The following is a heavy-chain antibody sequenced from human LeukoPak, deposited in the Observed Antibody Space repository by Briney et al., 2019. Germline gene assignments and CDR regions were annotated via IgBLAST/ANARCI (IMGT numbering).Heavy chain of an antibody. CDR1: GGSISSGSYY. V-gene: IGHV4-61*02. J-gene: IGHJ6*03. CDR3: ARHIAVAVYSGFSYYMDV. D-gene: IGHD6-19*01. CDR2: IYTSGST. Sequence: SETLSLTCTVSGGSISSGSYYWSWIRQPAGKGLEWIGRIYTSGSTKYNPSLKSRVTISVDTSKNQFSLRLNSVTAADTAVYYCARHIAVAVYSGFSYYMDVWGKGTTITVSS.